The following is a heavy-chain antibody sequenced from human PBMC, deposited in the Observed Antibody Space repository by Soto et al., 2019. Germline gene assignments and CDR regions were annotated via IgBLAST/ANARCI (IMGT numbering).Heavy chain of an antibody. V-gene: IGHV3-72*01. Sequence: EVQLVESGGGLVQPDGSLRLSCAASGFTLSDHYIDWVRQAPGKGLEWVGRSRDKPRGYSTAYAASVKGRFTTSRDESKNSAYLQMNSLKTEDTAVYYCVRATYFSDSSGYTRCLDYWGQGTLVTVSS. D-gene: IGHD3-22*01. CDR3: VRATYFSDSSGYTRCLDY. J-gene: IGHJ4*02. CDR2: SRDKPRGYST. CDR1: GFTLSDHY.